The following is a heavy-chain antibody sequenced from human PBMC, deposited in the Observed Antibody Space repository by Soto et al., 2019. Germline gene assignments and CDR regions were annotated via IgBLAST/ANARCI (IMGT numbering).Heavy chain of an antibody. CDR2: IYYSGST. V-gene: IGHV4-31*03. D-gene: IGHD5-18*01. CDR3: ARVGRGYSYAELDY. J-gene: IGHJ4*02. Sequence: SETLSLTCTVSGGSIRSGGYYWSWIRQHPGKGLEWIGYIYYSGSTYYNPSLKSRVTISVDTSKNQFSLKLSSVTAADTAVYYCARVGRGYSYAELDYWGQGTLVTVSS. CDR1: GGSIRSGGYY.